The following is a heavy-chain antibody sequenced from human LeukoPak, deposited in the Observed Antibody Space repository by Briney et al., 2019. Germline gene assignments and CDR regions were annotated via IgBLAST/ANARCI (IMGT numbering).Heavy chain of an antibody. CDR1: GFTFSSYV. CDR2: ISYDGSNE. V-gene: IGHV3-30*04. Sequence: PGRSLRLSCAASGFTFSSYVMHWVRQAPGKGLEWVAIISYDGSNEYYADSVKGRFTISRDNSKNTLYLQMNSLRAEDTAVYYCAASSIADTSYAFDIWGQGTMVTVSS. CDR3: AASSIADTSYAFDI. J-gene: IGHJ3*02. D-gene: IGHD6-6*01.